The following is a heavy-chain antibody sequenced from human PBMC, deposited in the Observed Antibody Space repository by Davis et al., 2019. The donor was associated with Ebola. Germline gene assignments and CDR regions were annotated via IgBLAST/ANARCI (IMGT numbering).Heavy chain of an antibody. D-gene: IGHD1-26*01. CDR2: IYHSGST. J-gene: IGHJ4*02. Sequence: SETLSLTCTVSGYSISSGYYWGWIRQPPGKGLEWIGSIYHSGSTNYNPSLKSRVTISVDTSKNQFSLKLSSVTAADTAVYYCARGGMVVPFDYWGQGTLVTVSS. V-gene: IGHV4-38-2*02. CDR3: ARGGMVVPFDY. CDR1: GYSISSGYY.